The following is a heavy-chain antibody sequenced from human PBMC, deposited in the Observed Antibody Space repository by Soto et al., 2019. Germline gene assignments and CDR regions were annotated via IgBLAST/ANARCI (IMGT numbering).Heavy chain of an antibody. CDR3: ARHGFGPLHGLVDV. D-gene: IGHD3-10*01. J-gene: IGHJ6*02. CDR2: IMYSGYS. CDR1: GDSLTNYY. Sequence: QVQLQESGPGLVKPSETLSLTCTVSGDSLTNYYCSWFRQPTGKGLEWIGYIMYSGYSAYNLSLKRRVTMSTDTSKTQFSLMLESVTATDTAVYYCARHGFGPLHGLVDVWGQGTTVIVSS. V-gene: IGHV4-59*08.